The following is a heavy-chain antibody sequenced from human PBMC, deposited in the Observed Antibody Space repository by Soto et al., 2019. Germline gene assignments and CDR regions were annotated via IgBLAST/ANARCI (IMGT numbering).Heavy chain of an antibody. J-gene: IGHJ3*02. V-gene: IGHV5-51*01. D-gene: IGHD3-10*01. CDR1: GYSFTSYW. CDR2: IYPGDSDT. CDR3: ARLGPLWFGELLINADAFDI. Sequence: PGESLKISCKGSGYSFTSYWIGWVRQMPGKGLEWMGIIYPGDSDTRYSPSFQGQVTISADKSISTAYLQWSSLKASDTAMYYCARLGPLWFGELLINADAFDIWGQGTMVTVSS.